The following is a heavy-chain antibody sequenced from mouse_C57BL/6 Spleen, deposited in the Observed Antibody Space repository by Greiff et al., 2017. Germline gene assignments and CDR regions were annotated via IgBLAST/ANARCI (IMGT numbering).Heavy chain of an antibody. CDR2: IYPGSGNT. Sequence: QVQLKESGAELVRPGASVKLSCKASGYTFTDYYINWVKQRPGQGLEWIARIYPGSGNTYYNEKFKGKATLTAEKSSSTAYMQLSSLTSEDSAVYFCARSIYDGYYGAYWGQGTRVTVSA. CDR3: ARSIYDGYYGAY. CDR1: GYTFTDYY. V-gene: IGHV1-76*01. D-gene: IGHD2-3*01. J-gene: IGHJ3*01.